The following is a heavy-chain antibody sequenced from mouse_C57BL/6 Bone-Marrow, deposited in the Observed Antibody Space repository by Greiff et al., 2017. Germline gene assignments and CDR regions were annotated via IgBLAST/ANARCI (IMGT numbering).Heavy chain of an antibody. D-gene: IGHD1-2*01. J-gene: IGHJ2*01. Sequence: EVKLMESGGGLVKPGGSLKLSCAASGFTFSDYGMHWVRQAPEKGLEWVAYISSGSSTIYYADTVKGRFTISRDNAKNTLFLQMTSLRSEDTAMYYGARMNYGGDFDYWGQGTTLTVSS. CDR2: ISSGSSTI. CDR1: GFTFSDYG. CDR3: ARMNYGGDFDY. V-gene: IGHV5-17*01.